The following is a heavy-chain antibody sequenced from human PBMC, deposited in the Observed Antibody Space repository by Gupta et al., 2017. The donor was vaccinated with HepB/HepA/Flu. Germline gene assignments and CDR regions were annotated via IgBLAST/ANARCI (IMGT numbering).Heavy chain of an antibody. CDR1: GFTFSSYA. CDR2: ISYDGSNK. D-gene: IGHD6-13*01. J-gene: IGHJ6*02. V-gene: IGHV3-30-3*01. Sequence: QVQLVESGGGVVQPGRSLRLSCAASGFTFSSYAMHWFRQAPGKGLEWVAVISYDGSNKYYADSVKGRFTISRDNSKNTLYLQMNSLRAEDTAVYYCAREYSILGYYYYGMDVWGQGTTVTVSS. CDR3: AREYSILGYYYYGMDV.